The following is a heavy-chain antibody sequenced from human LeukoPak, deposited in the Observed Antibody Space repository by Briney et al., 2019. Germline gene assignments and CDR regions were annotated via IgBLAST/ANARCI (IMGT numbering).Heavy chain of an antibody. CDR1: GYTFTSYG. CDR2: ISAYNGNT. CDR3: ARDSFVTMVRGVPGY. V-gene: IGHV1-18*01. D-gene: IGHD3-10*01. J-gene: IGHJ4*02. Sequence: ASVKVSCKASGYTFTSYGISWVRQAPGQGLEWMGWISAYNGNTNYAQKLQGRVTMTTDTSTSTAYMELRSLGSDDTAVYYCARDSFVTMVRGVPGYWGQGTLVTVSS.